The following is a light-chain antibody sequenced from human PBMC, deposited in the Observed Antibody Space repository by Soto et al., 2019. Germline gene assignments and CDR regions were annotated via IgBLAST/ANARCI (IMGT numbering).Light chain of an antibody. V-gene: IGKV3-15*01. Sequence: EIVMTQSPAILSLSPGETATLSCRASQSVTTNLAWYQQRPDQTPRLLIYNASTRATAVPARFSGGGSVTEVSLTISSLQSDDFGVYYCHQYNTWPPRFTFGPGTKVDIK. CDR1: QSVTTN. CDR2: NAS. J-gene: IGKJ3*01. CDR3: HQYNTWPPRFT.